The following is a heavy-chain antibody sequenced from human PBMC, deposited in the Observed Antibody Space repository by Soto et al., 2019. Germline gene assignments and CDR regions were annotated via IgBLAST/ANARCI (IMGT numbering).Heavy chain of an antibody. CDR1: GFSFSTYS. CDR3: AREETAWPLAYGLDV. V-gene: IGHV3-21*01. Sequence: PGCSLRLSCAAAGFSFSTYSMNWVRQAPGKGLEWVSSISSRSDTYYADSVKGRFTISRDNAKNSVSLQMDSLRAEDAAVYYCAREETAWPLAYGLDVWGQGTTVTVS. D-gene: IGHD2-21*02. J-gene: IGHJ6*02. CDR2: ISSRSDT.